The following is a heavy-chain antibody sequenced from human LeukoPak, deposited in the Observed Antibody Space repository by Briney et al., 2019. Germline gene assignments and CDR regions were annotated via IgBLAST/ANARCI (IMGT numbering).Heavy chain of an antibody. D-gene: IGHD3-3*01. CDR1: GGSILSSSFY. J-gene: IGHJ5*02. CDR3: ARHVLGVKSGHSDFWSGSYNTHRTSNSWFDP. V-gene: IGHV4-39*01. CDR2: VYYSGTT. Sequence: SETLSLTCIVSGGSILSSSFYWGWIRQPPGKALEWIGNVYYSGTTFYNPSLKSRVTMSVDSSKNQFSLKLSSVTAADTAVYYCARHVLGVKSGHSDFWSGSYNTHRTSNSWFDPWGQGTLVTVSS.